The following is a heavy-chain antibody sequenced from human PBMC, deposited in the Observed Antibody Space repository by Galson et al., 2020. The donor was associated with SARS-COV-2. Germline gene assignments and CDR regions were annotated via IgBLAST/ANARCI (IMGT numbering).Heavy chain of an antibody. D-gene: IGHD3-22*01. CDR1: GFTFSSYA. CDR3: AKRHRDSSGFDY. V-gene: IGHV3-23*01. CDR2: ISGSGSAT. J-gene: IGHJ4*02. Sequence: GESLKISCAASGFTFSSYAIIWLRQAPGKGLEWVSGISGSGSATYYAGSVKGRFTISRDNSQNTLYLQMNGLRAEDTAIYYCAKRHRDSSGFDYWGQGARVTVSS.